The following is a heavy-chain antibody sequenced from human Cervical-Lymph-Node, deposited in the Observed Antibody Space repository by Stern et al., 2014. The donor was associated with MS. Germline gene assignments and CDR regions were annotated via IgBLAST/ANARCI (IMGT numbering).Heavy chain of an antibody. D-gene: IGHD2/OR15-2a*01. CDR3: ATSTASDAFDI. J-gene: IGHJ3*02. V-gene: IGHV3-33*01. CDR1: GLTFSTSV. CDR2: VWNDGSKE. Sequence: MQLVESGGGVVQPGRSLRLSWVASGLTFSTSVMHWVRQAPGKGLEWVAVVWNDGSKEHFTESVKGRFSTSRDTAKNTLHLQMSSLRAEDTAVYFCATSTASDAFDIWGQGTLVTVSS.